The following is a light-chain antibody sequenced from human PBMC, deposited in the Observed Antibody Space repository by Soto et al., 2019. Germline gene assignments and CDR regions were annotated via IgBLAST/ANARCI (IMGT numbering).Light chain of an antibody. CDR1: QSVSTTY. CDR2: GAS. V-gene: IGKV3-20*01. J-gene: IGKJ2*01. CDR3: KQYSTSPYT. Sequence: EIVLTQSPGTLSLSPGERATLSCRASQSVSTTYLAWYQQKPGQAPRLLIYGASRRATGIPDRFSGSGSGTDFTLTISRLEPEDFAVYYCKQYSTSPYTFGQGTKLEIK.